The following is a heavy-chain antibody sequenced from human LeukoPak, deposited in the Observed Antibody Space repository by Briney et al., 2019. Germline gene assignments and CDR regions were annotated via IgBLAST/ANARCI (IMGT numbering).Heavy chain of an antibody. CDR2: IYYSGST. D-gene: IGHD6-19*01. Sequence: SETLSLTCTVFGGSISSYYWSWIRQPPGKGLEWIGYIYYSGSTNYNPSLKSRVTISVDTSKNQFSLKLSSVTAADTAVYYCARGRRIAVAGRSLDYWGQGTLVTVSS. CDR1: GGSISSYY. J-gene: IGHJ4*02. CDR3: ARGRRIAVAGRSLDY. V-gene: IGHV4-59*12.